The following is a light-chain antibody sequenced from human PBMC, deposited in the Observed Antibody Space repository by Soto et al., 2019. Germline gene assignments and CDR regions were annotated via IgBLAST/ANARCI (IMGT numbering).Light chain of an antibody. V-gene: IGLV2-23*02. Sequence: QSALTQPASVSGSPGQSITISCTGTSSDVGGYNYVSWYQQHPGKAPKLMIYEVTKRPSGISNRFSASKSGNTASLTISGLQAEDEADYYCCSYAGDSIVVFGGGTKLTVL. CDR1: SSDVGGYNY. J-gene: IGLJ2*01. CDR3: CSYAGDSIVV. CDR2: EVT.